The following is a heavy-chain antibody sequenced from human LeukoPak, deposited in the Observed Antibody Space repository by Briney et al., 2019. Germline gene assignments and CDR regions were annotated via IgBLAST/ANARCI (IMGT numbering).Heavy chain of an antibody. Sequence: PGGALRLSCAAPGFTLSSYAMGWGRQVSGKGGGWVSVISGSGDNTYYADSVKGRFTISRDNSKNMLYLQMNSLRAEDRAVYYCAKWKYSNSGIDDYWGQGTLVTVSS. J-gene: IGHJ4*02. V-gene: IGHV3-23*01. CDR2: ISGSGDNT. D-gene: IGHD6-6*01. CDR3: AKWKYSNSGIDDY. CDR1: GFTLSSYA.